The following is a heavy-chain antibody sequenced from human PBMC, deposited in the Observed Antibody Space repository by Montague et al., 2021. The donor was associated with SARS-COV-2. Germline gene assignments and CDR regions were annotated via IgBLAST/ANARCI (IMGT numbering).Heavy chain of an antibody. Sequence: SETLSLTCTVSGGSVSSDSYYWIWIRQPPGKGLEWDGYFNYSGSTNYNPSLKSRVTISVDMSKNQFSLKLTSVTAAATAVYFCARVYYDISAMDVWGQGTTVTVSS. J-gene: IGHJ6*02. V-gene: IGHV4-61*01. CDR3: ARVYYDISAMDV. D-gene: IGHD3-9*01. CDR2: FNYSGST. CDR1: GGSVSSDSYY.